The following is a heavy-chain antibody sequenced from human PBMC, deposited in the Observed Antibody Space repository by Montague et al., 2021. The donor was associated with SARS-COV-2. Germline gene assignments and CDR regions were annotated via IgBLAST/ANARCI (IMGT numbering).Heavy chain of an antibody. CDR1: GGSFSGHY. Sequence: SETLSLTCAVYGGSFSGHYWNWIRQPPGKGLEWIGEINHSGSTNYNPSLKSRVTMSVDTSKNQFSPKLSSVTAADTAVYYCARGARQGYGFRLGSFDSWGQGTLVTVSS. V-gene: IGHV4-34*01. CDR3: ARGARQGYGFRLGSFDS. J-gene: IGHJ4*02. D-gene: IGHD3-10*01. CDR2: INHSGST.